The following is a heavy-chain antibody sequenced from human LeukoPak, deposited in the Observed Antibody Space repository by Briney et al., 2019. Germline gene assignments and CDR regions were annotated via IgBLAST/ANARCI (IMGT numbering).Heavy chain of an antibody. D-gene: IGHD2-2*01. V-gene: IGHV5-51*01. J-gene: IGHJ6*02. CDR2: IYPGDSDT. Sequence: GESLKISCKGSGYTFTTYWIGWVRQMPGKGLEWMGIIYPGDSDTRYSPSFQGQVTISADKSISTAYLQWSSLKASDTAMYYCARLGYCGSRSCYYGMDVWGQGTTVIVSS. CDR3: ARLGYCGSRSCYYGMDV. CDR1: GYTFTTYW.